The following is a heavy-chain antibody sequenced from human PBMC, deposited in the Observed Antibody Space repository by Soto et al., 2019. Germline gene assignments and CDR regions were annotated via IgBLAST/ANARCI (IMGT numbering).Heavy chain of an antibody. Sequence: GGSLRLSCAAAGFTFNNYAMNWVRQGPGKGLESVSVISSGGNTYYADSVKGRFTVSRDNSNNTLYLQMNSLRAEDTAVYYCAKGDSVYFYYYMGVWGKGTTVTVSS. CDR1: GFTFNNYA. CDR2: ISSGGNT. D-gene: IGHD2-21*02. CDR3: AKGDSVYFYYYMGV. V-gene: IGHV3-23*01. J-gene: IGHJ6*03.